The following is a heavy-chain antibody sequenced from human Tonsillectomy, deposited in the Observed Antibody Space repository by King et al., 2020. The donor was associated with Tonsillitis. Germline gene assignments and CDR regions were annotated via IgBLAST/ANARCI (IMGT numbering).Heavy chain of an antibody. Sequence: VQLQESGPGLVKPSETLSLTCTVSGGSISSYYWSWIRQPAGKGLEWIGRIYTSGSTNYNPSLKSRFTMSVDTSKNQFSLKLSSVTAADTAVYYCARVYHYGSGSYYKARGAFDIWGQGTMVTVSS. CDR3: ARVYHYGSGSYYKARGAFDI. CDR2: IYTSGST. CDR1: GGSISSYY. V-gene: IGHV4-4*07. J-gene: IGHJ3*02. D-gene: IGHD3-10*01.